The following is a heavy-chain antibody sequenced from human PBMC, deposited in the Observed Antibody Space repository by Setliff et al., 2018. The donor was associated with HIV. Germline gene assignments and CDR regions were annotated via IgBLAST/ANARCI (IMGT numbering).Heavy chain of an antibody. CDR2: INTHSGYT. CDR3: ARGKTWLRFLDY. D-gene: IGHD5-12*01. Sequence: GASVKVSCKASGYTFNNYGISWVRQAPGQGLEWMGWINTHSGYTNYAQNVQGRVTVTMDTSTSTAYMELRNLKSDDTAVYYCARGKTWLRFLDYWGQGTLVTVSS. V-gene: IGHV1-18*01. J-gene: IGHJ4*02. CDR1: GYTFNNYG.